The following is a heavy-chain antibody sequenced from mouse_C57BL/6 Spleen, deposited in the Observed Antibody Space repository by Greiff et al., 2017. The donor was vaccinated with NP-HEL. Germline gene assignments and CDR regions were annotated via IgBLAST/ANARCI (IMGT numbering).Heavy chain of an antibody. J-gene: IGHJ4*01. CDR1: GYTFTSYW. Sequence: QVQLKQPGAELVKPGASVKMSCKASGYTFTSYWITWVKQRPGQGLEWIGDIYPGSGSTNYNEKFKSKATLTVDTSSSTAYMQLSSLTSEDSAVYYCARYPHYGSSFCYAMDYWGQGTSVTVSS. D-gene: IGHD1-1*01. CDR3: ARYPHYGSSFCYAMDY. CDR2: IYPGSGST. V-gene: IGHV1-55*01.